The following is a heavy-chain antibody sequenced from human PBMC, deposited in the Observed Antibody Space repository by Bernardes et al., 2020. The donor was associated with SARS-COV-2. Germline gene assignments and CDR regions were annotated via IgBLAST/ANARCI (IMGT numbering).Heavy chain of an antibody. CDR2: IYYSGST. CDR1: GFSISSTSYY. Sequence: SESLSLTCTVSGFSISSTSYYWGRLRQPPGKGLECLGSIYYSGSTYYNPSPKSRVTISVDTSKNQFSLKLSSVTAADTAVYYCTRGVEISGEVVLYYYGLDVCGQGTTVTVSS. V-gene: IGHV4-39*01. D-gene: IGHD3-3*01. J-gene: IGHJ6*02. CDR3: TRGVEISGEVVLYYYGLDV.